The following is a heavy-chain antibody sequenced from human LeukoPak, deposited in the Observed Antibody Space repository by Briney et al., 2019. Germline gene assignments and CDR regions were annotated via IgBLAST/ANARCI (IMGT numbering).Heavy chain of an antibody. Sequence: VASVKVSCKASGGTFSSYAISWVRQAPGQGLEWMGRIIPILGIANYAQKFQGRVTITADKSTSTAYMELSSLRSEDTAVYYCARVPGYSSSRPFDYWGQGTLVTVSS. CDR3: ARVPGYSSSRPFDY. CDR1: GGTFSSYA. V-gene: IGHV1-69*04. J-gene: IGHJ4*02. D-gene: IGHD6-13*01. CDR2: IIPILGIA.